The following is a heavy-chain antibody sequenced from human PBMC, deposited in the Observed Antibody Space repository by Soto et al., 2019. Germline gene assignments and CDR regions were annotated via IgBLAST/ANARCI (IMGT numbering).Heavy chain of an antibody. Sequence: PSETLSLTCTVSGGSISSGGYYWSWIRQHPGKGLEWIGYIYYSGGTYYNPSLKSRVTISVDTSKNQFSLKLSSVTAADTAVYYCARAAVRGVIITIWGQGTLVTVPQ. J-gene: IGHJ4*02. CDR2: IYYSGGT. CDR3: ARAAVRGVIITI. CDR1: GGSISSGGYY. V-gene: IGHV4-31*03. D-gene: IGHD3-10*01.